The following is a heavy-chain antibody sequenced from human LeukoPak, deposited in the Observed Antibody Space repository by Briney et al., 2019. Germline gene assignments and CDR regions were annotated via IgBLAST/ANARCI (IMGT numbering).Heavy chain of an antibody. Sequence: GGSLRLSCAASGFTFSSYGMNWVRQAPGKGLEWVSSISSSSSYIYYADSVKGRFTISRDNAKNSPYLQMNSLRAEDTAVYYCARDSSSWYNWFDPWGQGTLVTVSS. J-gene: IGHJ5*02. D-gene: IGHD6-13*01. CDR2: ISSSSSYI. V-gene: IGHV3-21*01. CDR1: GFTFSSYG. CDR3: ARDSSSWYNWFDP.